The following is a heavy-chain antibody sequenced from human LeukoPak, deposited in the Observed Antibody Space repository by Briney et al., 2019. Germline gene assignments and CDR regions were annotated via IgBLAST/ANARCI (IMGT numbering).Heavy chain of an antibody. J-gene: IGHJ4*02. CDR3: ARDYVPGVFYFDY. V-gene: IGHV1-18*01. Sequence: ASVKVSCKASGYTFTSYGISWVRQAPGQGLEWMGWISAYNGDTNYAQKLQGRVTMTRDTSISTAYMELSWLRSDDTAVYYCARDYVPGVFYFDYWGQGTLVTVSS. D-gene: IGHD3-10*01. CDR1: GYTFTSYG. CDR2: ISAYNGDT.